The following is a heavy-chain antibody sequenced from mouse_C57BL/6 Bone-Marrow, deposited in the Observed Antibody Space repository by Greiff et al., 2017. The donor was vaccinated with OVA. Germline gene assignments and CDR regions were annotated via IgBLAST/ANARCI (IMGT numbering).Heavy chain of an antibody. V-gene: IGHV1-43*01. D-gene: IGHD1-1*01. CDR2: INPSTGGT. CDR3: ARRYGSSYAMDY. Sequence: EVQLQQSGPELVKPGASVKISCKASGYSFTGYYMHWVKQSSEKSLEWIGEINPSTGGTSYNQKFKGKATLTVDKSSSTAYMQLKSLTSEDSAVYYCARRYGSSYAMDYWGQGTSVTVSS. CDR1: GYSFTGYY. J-gene: IGHJ4*01.